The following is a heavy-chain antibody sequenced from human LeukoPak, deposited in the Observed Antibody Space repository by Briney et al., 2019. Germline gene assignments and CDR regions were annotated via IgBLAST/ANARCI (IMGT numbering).Heavy chain of an antibody. CDR2: IYSSGRT. CDR1: GDSINNYY. Sequence: TSETLSLTCTVSGDSINNYYWSWVRQPAGKGLEWIGRIYSSGRTDYNPSLKSRVTLSADTSENQLSLRVNSVTAADTAVYYCARVITNFAQYMDVWGKGTTVTVSS. CDR3: ARVITNFAQYMDV. V-gene: IGHV4-4*07. D-gene: IGHD3-3*01. J-gene: IGHJ6*03.